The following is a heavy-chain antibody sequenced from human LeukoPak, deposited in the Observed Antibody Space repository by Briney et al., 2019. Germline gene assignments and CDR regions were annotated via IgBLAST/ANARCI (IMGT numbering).Heavy chain of an antibody. CDR3: AKVMKGSERLTMVRGVIIKTAGLYYMDV. CDR2: ISASGGST. D-gene: IGHD3-10*01. J-gene: IGHJ6*03. CDR1: GFTLSSYA. Sequence: GGSLRLSCAASGFTLSSYAMSWVRQAPGKGLEWVSSISASGGSTNYADSAKGRFTISRDNSKNTVYLQMNSLRAEDTAVYYCAKVMKGSERLTMVRGVIIKTAGLYYMDVWGKGTTVTVSS. V-gene: IGHV3-23*01.